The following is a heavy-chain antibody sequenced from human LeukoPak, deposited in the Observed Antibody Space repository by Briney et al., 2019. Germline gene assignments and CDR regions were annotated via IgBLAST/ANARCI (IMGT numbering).Heavy chain of an antibody. V-gene: IGHV4-59*01. CDR3: ARIPNYYGSGSYVDY. CDR1: GGSISSYY. D-gene: IGHD3-10*01. J-gene: IGHJ4*02. Sequence: SETLSVTCTVSGGSISSYYWSWIRQPPGKGLEWIGYIYYNGITNYNPPLKSRVTISVDTSKNQLSLKLSSVTAADTAVYYCARIPNYYGSGSYVDYWGQGTLVTVSS. CDR2: IYYNGIT.